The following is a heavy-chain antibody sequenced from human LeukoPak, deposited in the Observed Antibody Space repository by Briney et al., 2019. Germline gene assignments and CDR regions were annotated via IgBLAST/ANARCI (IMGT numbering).Heavy chain of an antibody. J-gene: IGHJ4*02. V-gene: IGHV3-7*01. D-gene: IGHD1-14*01. Sequence: GGSLRLSCVASGFTFSSHWMNWVRQTPGKGLEWVAHINQDGSEKYYVDSVKGRFTISRDNAKDSLYLQMNSLRAEDTAVYFGARDSYRALEYWGQGTLVTVSS. CDR3: ARDSYRALEY. CDR2: INQDGSEK. CDR1: GFTFSSHW.